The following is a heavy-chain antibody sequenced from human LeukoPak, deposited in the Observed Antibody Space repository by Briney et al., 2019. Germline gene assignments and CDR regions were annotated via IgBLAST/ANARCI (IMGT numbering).Heavy chain of an antibody. J-gene: IGHJ5*01. CDR3: SRVDTLPGVKYYFGS. V-gene: IGHV3-49*04. D-gene: IGHD2/OR15-2a*01. Sequence: PGGSLRLSCTASGVTFFGDAITGGRQAPGKGLEWLVLIRSRTYGGTTEYAAAAKGRFSISRDDSSSIAYLQRSSLKTEHTSIYYCSRVDTLPGVKYYFGSRGPGTLVTVSS. CDR1: GVTFFGDA. CDR2: IRSRTYGGTT.